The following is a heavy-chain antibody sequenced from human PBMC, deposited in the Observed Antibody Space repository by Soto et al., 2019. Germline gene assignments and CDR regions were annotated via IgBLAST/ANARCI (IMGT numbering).Heavy chain of an antibody. J-gene: IGHJ5*02. D-gene: IGHD6-19*01. Sequence: SETLSLTCTVSGASISSYFWAWIRQPAGKGLDWIGRISTSGTTNYNPSLKSRVTMSVDTSKNHFSLNLSSVTAADTAVYYCAREAGPDRWFDPWGQGTLVTISS. CDR1: GASISSYF. CDR2: ISTSGTT. V-gene: IGHV4-4*07. CDR3: AREAGPDRWFDP.